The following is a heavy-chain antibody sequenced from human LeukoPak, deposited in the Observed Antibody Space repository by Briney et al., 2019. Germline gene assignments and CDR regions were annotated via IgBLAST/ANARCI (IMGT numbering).Heavy chain of an antibody. D-gene: IGHD6-13*01. CDR1: GFSLSTSGMC. V-gene: IGHV2-70*11. CDR3: ARLIAASSYFDY. Sequence: SGPALVKPTQTLTLTCTFSGFSLSTSGMCVSWIRQPPGKALEWLARIDWDDDKYYSTSLRTRVSISKDTSKEQVVLTMTNMDPRDTATYYCARLIAASSYFDYWGQGMLVTVSS. CDR2: IDWDDDK. J-gene: IGHJ4*02.